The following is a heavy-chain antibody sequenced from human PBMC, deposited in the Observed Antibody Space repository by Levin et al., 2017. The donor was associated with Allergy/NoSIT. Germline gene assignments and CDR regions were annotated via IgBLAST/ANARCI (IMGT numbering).Heavy chain of an antibody. J-gene: IGHJ4*02. V-gene: IGHV4-30-2*01. CDR3: ARVAGYSYGYYFDY. CDR2: IYLSGST. CDR1: GGSISSGGYP. Sequence: SCAVSGGSISSGGYPWSWIRQPPGKGLEWIGNIYLSGSTYYNPSLKSRVTISVDRSKNQFSLNLSSVTAADTAVYYCARVAGYSYGYYFDYWGQGTLVTVSS. D-gene: IGHD5-18*01.